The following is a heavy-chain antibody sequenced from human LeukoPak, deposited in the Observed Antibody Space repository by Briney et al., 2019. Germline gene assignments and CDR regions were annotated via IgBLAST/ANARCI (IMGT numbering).Heavy chain of an antibody. J-gene: IGHJ4*02. Sequence: SETLSLTCSVSNGAVKNYYWTWIRQPPGQGLEWIGNFLYTGTTTYKASLDSRLIISVDKSKNTVSLRLFSVTAADTAVYYCATLVYSGSRYHFDTWGQGTLVTVSS. CDR1: NGAVKNYY. CDR3: ATLVYSGSRYHFDT. CDR2: FLYTGTT. V-gene: IGHV4-59*02. D-gene: IGHD1-26*01.